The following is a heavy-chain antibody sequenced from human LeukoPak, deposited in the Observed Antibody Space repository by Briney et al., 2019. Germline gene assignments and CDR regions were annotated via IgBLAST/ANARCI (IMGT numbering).Heavy chain of an antibody. CDR2: ISSSSSYI. Sequence: GGSLRLSCAASGFTFSSYSMNWVRQAPGKGLEWVSSISSSSSYIYYADSVKGRFTISRDNAKNSLYLQMNSLRAEDTAVYYCAREKLRSSWYRDYYYYGMDVWGQGTTVTVSS. V-gene: IGHV3-21*01. CDR3: AREKLRSSWYRDYYYYGMDV. D-gene: IGHD6-13*01. J-gene: IGHJ6*02. CDR1: GFTFSSYS.